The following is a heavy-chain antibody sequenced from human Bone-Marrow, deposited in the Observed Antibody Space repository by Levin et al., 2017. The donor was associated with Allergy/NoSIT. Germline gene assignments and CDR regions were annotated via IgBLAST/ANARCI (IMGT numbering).Heavy chain of an antibody. J-gene: IGHJ5*02. CDR1: GGSISSYY. D-gene: IGHD3-10*02. Sequence: PSETLSLTCAVSGGSISSYYWNWIRQPPGKGLEWVGYSSYSGSTNYNPSLKSRVTVSVDTSKNQFSLRLTSVTAADTAVYYCASSSYYYVPRGNWFDPWGQGTLVTVSS. CDR2: SSYSGST. CDR3: ASSSYYYVPRGNWFDP. V-gene: IGHV4-59*01.